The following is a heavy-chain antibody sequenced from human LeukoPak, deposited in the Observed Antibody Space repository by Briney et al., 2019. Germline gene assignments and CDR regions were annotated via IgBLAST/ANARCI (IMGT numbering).Heavy chain of an antibody. CDR1: GGTFSSYA. CDR2: IIPIFGTA. Sequence: GASVKVSCKASGGTFSSYAISWVRQAPGQGLEWMGGIIPIFGTANYAQKFQGRVTITADESTSTAYMELSSLRSEDTAVYYCARATMVRGVSSYYMDVWGKGTTVTISS. D-gene: IGHD3-10*01. J-gene: IGHJ6*03. CDR3: ARATMVRGVSSYYMDV. V-gene: IGHV1-69*13.